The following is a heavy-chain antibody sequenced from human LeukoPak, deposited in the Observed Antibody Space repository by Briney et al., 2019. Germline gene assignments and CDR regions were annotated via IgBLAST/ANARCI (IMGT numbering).Heavy chain of an antibody. CDR1: GFTFSSYA. D-gene: IGHD6-13*01. CDR3: ARINIAAAAEIDY. Sequence: LRLSCAASGFTFSSYAMSWIRQPPGKGLEWIGYIYYSGSTYYNPSLKSRVTISVDTSKNQFSLKLSSVTAADTAVYYCARINIAAAAEIDYWGQGTLVTVSS. J-gene: IGHJ4*02. CDR2: IYYSGST. V-gene: IGHV4-30-4*08.